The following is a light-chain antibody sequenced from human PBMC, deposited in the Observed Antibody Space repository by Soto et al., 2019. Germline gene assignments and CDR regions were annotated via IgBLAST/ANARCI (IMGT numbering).Light chain of an antibody. J-gene: IGLJ2*01. V-gene: IGLV2-8*01. CDR1: SSDAGGYNY. CDR2: DVS. Sequence: QSALTQPPSASGSPGQSVTISCTGSSSDAGGYNYVSWYQQHPGKAPKLMICDVSKRPSGVPDRFSGSKSGNTASLTVSGLQAEDEADYYCSSYAGSNIVVFGGGTKLTVL. CDR3: SSYAGSNIVV.